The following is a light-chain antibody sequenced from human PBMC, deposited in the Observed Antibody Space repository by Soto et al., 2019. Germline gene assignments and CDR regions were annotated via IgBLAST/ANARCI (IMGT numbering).Light chain of an antibody. V-gene: IGKV1-12*01. J-gene: IGKJ4*01. CDR2: AAS. Sequence: DIQMTQSPSSVSASVGDSVTITCRASQGISGWLAWYQQKPGKAPKLLIYAASTLQSGVPSRFSGSRSGTDFTLTINSLQPEDFATYYCQQATISQLTFGGGTKVEIK. CDR1: QGISGW. CDR3: QQATISQLT.